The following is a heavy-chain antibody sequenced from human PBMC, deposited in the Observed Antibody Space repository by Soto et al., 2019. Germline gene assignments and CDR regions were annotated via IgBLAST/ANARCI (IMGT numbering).Heavy chain of an antibody. CDR3: ASTPGYYYGMDV. J-gene: IGHJ6*02. V-gene: IGHV1-69*13. CDR1: GGTFSSYA. Sequence: ASVKVSCKASGGTFSSYAISWVRQAPGQGLEWMGGISPIFGTASYAQKFQGRVTITADESTSTAYMELSSLRSEDTAVYYCASTPGYYYGMDVWGQGTTFTVSS. CDR2: ISPIFGTA.